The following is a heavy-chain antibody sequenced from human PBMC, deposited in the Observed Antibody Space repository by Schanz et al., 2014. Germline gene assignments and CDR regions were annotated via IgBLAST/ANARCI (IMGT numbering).Heavy chain of an antibody. CDR2: IENNANGATT. V-gene: IGHV3-15*04. Sequence: EVQLVESGGGLVKPGGSLRLSCAASGFTFSTYSMSWVRQAPGKGLEWVGRIENNANGATTDYAAPVKGRFTVSRDDSRNTLYLQMNTLRTDDTALYYCTTFNNRDALYIWGQGTMVSVSS. CDR1: GFTFSTYS. J-gene: IGHJ3*02. CDR3: TTFNNRDALYI. D-gene: IGHD1-20*01.